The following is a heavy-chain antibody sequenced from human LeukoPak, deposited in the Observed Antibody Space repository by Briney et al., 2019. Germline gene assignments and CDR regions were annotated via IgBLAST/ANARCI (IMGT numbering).Heavy chain of an antibody. CDR3: ARELGLGIWYLDL. CDR1: GGSISSYY. V-gene: IGHV4-59*01. Sequence: SETLSLTCTVSGGSISSYYWSWIRQPPGKGLEWIGYIYYSGSTNYNPSLKSRVTISVDTSKNQFSLKLSSVTAADTAVYYCARELGLGIWYLDLWGRGTLVTVSS. CDR2: IYYSGST. J-gene: IGHJ2*01. D-gene: IGHD7-27*01.